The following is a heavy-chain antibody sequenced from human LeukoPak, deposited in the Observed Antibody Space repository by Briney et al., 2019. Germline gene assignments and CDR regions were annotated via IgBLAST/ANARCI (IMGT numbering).Heavy chain of an antibody. J-gene: IGHJ6*03. CDR3: ARDRPNSRDYYYYYMDV. CDR2: ISAYNGNT. V-gene: IGHV1-18*01. D-gene: IGHD2-21*01. CDR1: GYTFTSYG. Sequence: GASVKVSCKASGYTFTSYGISWVRQAPGQGLEWMGWISAYNGNTNYAQKLQGRVTMTTDTSTSTAYMELSRLRSDDTAVYYCARDRPNSRDYYYYYMDVWGKGTTVTVSS.